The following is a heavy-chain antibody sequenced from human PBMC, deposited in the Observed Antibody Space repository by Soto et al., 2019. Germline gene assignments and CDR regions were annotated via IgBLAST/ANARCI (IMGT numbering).Heavy chain of an antibody. CDR3: ARARLVVEGRFDY. V-gene: IGHV3-11*06. J-gene: IGHJ4*02. CDR1: GFSFSVYY. Sequence: QVQLVESGGGLVKPGGSLRLSCAASGFSFSVYYMNWIRQAPGKGLEWLSYISSTATYTNYADSVRGRFTISRDSAKNSLYLDMNGLRAEDTAVYYCARARLVVEGRFDYWGQGTLVTVSS. D-gene: IGHD3-22*01. CDR2: ISSTATYT.